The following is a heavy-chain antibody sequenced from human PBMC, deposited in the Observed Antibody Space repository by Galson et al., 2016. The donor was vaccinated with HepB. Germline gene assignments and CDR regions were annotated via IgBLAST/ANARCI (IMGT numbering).Heavy chain of an antibody. D-gene: IGHD1-26*01. CDR3: ARVMGATRLDF. J-gene: IGHJ4*02. CDR2: ISFDGGNR. V-gene: IGHV3-30*04. CDR1: GFSFSSYN. Sequence: SLRLSCAASGFSFSSYNMYWVRQAPGKGLECVALISFDGGNRHYADSVKGRFTVSRDISKNTLFLQMNSLRAEDTAIYYCARVMGATRLDFWGQGTPVTVSS.